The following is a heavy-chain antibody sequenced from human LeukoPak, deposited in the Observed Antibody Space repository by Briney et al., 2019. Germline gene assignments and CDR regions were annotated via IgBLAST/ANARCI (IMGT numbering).Heavy chain of an antibody. J-gene: IGHJ4*02. CDR2: IGISSGNT. V-gene: IGHV3-48*04. CDR1: GFPFSDYS. Sequence: GGSLRLSCTASGFPFSDYSMNWVRQAPGKGREWISYIGISSGNTKYADSVKGRFTISADNARNSLYLQMNSLRVEDTAVYYCARNHNYAFDNWGQGTLVSVSS. CDR3: ARNHNYAFDN. D-gene: IGHD1-1*01.